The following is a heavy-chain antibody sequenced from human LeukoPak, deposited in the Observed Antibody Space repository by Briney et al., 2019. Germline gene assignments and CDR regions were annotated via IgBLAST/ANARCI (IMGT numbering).Heavy chain of an antibody. Sequence: PGGSLRLSCAASGFTFSSYEMNWVRQAPGKGLEWVSYISSSGSTIYYADSVKGRFTISRDNAKNSLYLQMNSLRAEDTAVYYCAREGDCSGGSCYYMDVWGKGTTVTISS. D-gene: IGHD2-15*01. J-gene: IGHJ6*03. CDR3: AREGDCSGGSCYYMDV. CDR2: ISSSGSTI. V-gene: IGHV3-48*03. CDR1: GFTFSSYE.